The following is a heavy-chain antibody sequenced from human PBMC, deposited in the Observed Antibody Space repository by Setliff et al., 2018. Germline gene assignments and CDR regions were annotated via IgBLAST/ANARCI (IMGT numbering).Heavy chain of an antibody. D-gene: IGHD3-3*01. CDR3: ARENMAKNFWGEHSDY. J-gene: IGHJ4*02. CDR1: GYTLTELS. CDR2: FDPEDGET. Sequence: ASVKVSCKVSGYTLTELSRHWVRQAPGKGLEWMGGFDPEDGETTYAQKFQGRVTMTRDTSTNTVYMQLSSLRSEDTAVYYCARENMAKNFWGEHSDYWGQGTLVTVSS. V-gene: IGHV1-24*01.